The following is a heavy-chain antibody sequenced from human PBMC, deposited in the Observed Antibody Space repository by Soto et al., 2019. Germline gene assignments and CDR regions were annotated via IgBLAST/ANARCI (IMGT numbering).Heavy chain of an antibody. J-gene: IGHJ3*02. CDR1: GFTFSSYW. Sequence: GESLKISCAASGFTFSSYWMSWVRQAPGKGLEWVANIKQDGSEKYYVDSVKGRFTISRDNAKNSLYLQMNSLRAEDTAVYSCARDRCGELSSSWEAFDIWGQGTMVTVSS. CDR2: IKQDGSEK. V-gene: IGHV3-7*03. CDR3: ARDRCGELSSSWEAFDI. D-gene: IGHD6-13*01.